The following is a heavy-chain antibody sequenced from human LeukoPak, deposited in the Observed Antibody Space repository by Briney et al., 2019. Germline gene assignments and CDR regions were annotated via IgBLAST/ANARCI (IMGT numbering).Heavy chain of an antibody. D-gene: IGHD5-12*01. CDR2: ISYDGSNK. V-gene: IGHV3-30*04. J-gene: IGHJ4*02. CDR3: ASSIVATIAYFDY. CDR1: GFTFSSYA. Sequence: GGSLRLSCAASGFTFSSYAMHWVRQAPGKGLEWVAVISYDGSNKYYADSVKGRFTISRDNSKNTLYLQMNSLGAEDTAVYYCASSIVATIAYFDYWGQGALVTVSS.